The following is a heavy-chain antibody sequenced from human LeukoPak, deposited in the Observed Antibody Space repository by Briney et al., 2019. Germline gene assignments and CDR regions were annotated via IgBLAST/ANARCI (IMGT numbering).Heavy chain of an antibody. CDR2: FDPEDGET. J-gene: IGHJ6*03. V-gene: IGHV1-24*01. D-gene: IGHD2-2*01. Sequence: GSVKVSCKASGYAFTRHYMHWVRQAPGQGLEWMGGFDPEDGETIYAQKFQGRVTMTEDTSTDTAYMELSSLRSEDTAVYYCATGPVVPAAIGFYYYYMDVWGKGTTVTISS. CDR1: GYAFTRHY. CDR3: ATGPVVPAAIGFYYYYMDV.